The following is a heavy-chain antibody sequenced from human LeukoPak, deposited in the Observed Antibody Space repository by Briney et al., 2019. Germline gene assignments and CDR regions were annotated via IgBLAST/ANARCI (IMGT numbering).Heavy chain of an antibody. D-gene: IGHD3-22*01. J-gene: IGHJ4*02. CDR3: ARVCDYSSGYYNPFFDF. CDR1: GGSISSYY. Sequence: ASETLSLTCTVSGGSISSYYWSWIRQPPGKGLEWIGYIYYSGTTNYNPSLKSRVTISVDTSKNEFSLKLSSVTAADTAVYYCARVCDYSSGYYNPFFDFWGQGTLVTVSS. CDR2: IYYSGTT. V-gene: IGHV4-59*01.